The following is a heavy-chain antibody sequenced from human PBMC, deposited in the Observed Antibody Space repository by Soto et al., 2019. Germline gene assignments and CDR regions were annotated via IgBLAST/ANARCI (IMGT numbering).Heavy chain of an antibody. Sequence: GGSLRLSCAASGFTFSNFVMGWVRRAPGKGLEWVSAIGGTSGSTYYADSVKGRFTISRDNSKDTLSLQMNSLGAEDTALYYCEKRRGAGSSDLWGRGTLVTV. V-gene: IGHV3-23*01. CDR2: IGGTSGST. J-gene: IGHJ2*01. CDR3: EKRRGAGSSDL. D-gene: IGHD1-26*01. CDR1: GFTFSNFV.